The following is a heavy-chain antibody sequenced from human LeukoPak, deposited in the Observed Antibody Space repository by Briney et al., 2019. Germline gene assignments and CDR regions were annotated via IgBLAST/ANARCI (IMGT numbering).Heavy chain of an antibody. CDR3: ARASQTYSGRVLPVVY. Sequence: GALVKVSCKASGYTFTGYYMHWVRQAPGQGLEWRVGINPNSGGTNYVQKFQGRVTMPRDTSISTAYLELSRLRSDDTAVYYCARASQTYSGRVLPVVYWGQGTLVTVSP. CDR1: GYTFTGYY. J-gene: IGHJ4*02. D-gene: IGHD1-26*01. CDR2: INPNSGGT. V-gene: IGHV1-2*02.